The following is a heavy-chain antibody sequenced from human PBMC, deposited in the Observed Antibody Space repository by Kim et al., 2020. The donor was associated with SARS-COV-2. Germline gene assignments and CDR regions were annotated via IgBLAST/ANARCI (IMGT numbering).Heavy chain of an antibody. Sequence: SVKVSCKASGGTFSSYAISWVRQAPGQGLEWMGGIIPIFGTANYAQKFQGRVTITADESTSTAYMELSSLRSEDTAVYYCAREGRYGDYEGWFDPWGQGTLVTVSS. J-gene: IGHJ5*02. CDR2: IIPIFGTA. CDR3: AREGRYGDYEGWFDP. V-gene: IGHV1-69*13. CDR1: GGTFSSYA. D-gene: IGHD4-17*01.